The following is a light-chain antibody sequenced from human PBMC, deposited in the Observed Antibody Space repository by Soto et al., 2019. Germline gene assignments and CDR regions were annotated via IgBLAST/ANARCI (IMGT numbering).Light chain of an antibody. Sequence: SALTQTRSVSGSPGQSVTISCTGTSSDVGVYNYVSWYQQHPGKAPKLVIYDVTKRPSGVPDRFSGSKSANTASLIISGLQAADEAPYYCCCCSYADSSSFRVLFGGGTQLTVL. CDR3: CSYADSSSFRVL. CDR1: SSDVGVYNY. J-gene: IGLJ2*01. CDR2: DVT. V-gene: IGLV2-11*01.